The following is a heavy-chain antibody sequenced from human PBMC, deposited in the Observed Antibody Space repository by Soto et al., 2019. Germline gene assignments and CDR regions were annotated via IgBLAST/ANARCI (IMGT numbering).Heavy chain of an antibody. CDR1: GGSISTSDYS. V-gene: IGHV4-30-2*01. D-gene: IGHD3-3*01. J-gene: IGHJ6*02. CDR2: IYHTGTT. Sequence: QLQLRESGSGLVTSSQTLSLTCAVSGGSISTSDYSWSWIRQPPGRGLEWLGSIYHTGTTHYIPSLKSRLTMSLDKSKNQFSLDLTSVTAADTALYYCVRERTIFGVAPGGGVDVWGQGTTVTVSS. CDR3: VRERTIFGVAPGGGVDV.